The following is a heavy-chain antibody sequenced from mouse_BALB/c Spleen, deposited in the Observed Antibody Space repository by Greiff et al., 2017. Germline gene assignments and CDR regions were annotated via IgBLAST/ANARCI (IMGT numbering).Heavy chain of an antibody. J-gene: IGHJ4*01. D-gene: IGHD1-1*01. V-gene: IGHV1-54*01. CDR2: INPGSGGT. CDR1: GYAFTNYL. Sequence: QVQLQQSGAELVRPGTSVKVSCKASGYAFTNYLIEWVKQRPGQGLEWIGVINPGSGGTNYNEKFKGKATLTADKSSSTAYMQLSSLTSDDSAVYFCARSVLLHYAMDYWGQGTSVTVSS. CDR3: ARSVLLHYAMDY.